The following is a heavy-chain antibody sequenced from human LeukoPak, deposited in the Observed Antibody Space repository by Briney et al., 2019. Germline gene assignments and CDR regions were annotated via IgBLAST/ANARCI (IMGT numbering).Heavy chain of an antibody. Sequence: PGGSLRLSCAASGFTFSSYSMNWVRQAPGKGLEWLSYISSSSSTIYYADSVKGRFTISRDNSKNTLYLQMNSLRAEDTAVYYCARESQAYYYGSGSPNYWGQGTLVTVSS. CDR1: GFTFSSYS. J-gene: IGHJ4*02. CDR2: ISSSSSTI. CDR3: ARESQAYYYGSGSPNY. V-gene: IGHV3-48*01. D-gene: IGHD3-10*01.